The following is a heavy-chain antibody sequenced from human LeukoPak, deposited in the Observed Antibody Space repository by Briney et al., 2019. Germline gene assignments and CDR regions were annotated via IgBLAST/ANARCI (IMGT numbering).Heavy chain of an antibody. CDR1: GFTFSSYA. D-gene: IGHD2/OR15-2a*01. J-gene: IGHJ4*02. Sequence: PGGSLRLSCSASGFTFSSYAMHWVRQAPGKGLEYVSTISINGDNTYYADSVKGRFTISRDNSKNTLYLQMSSLRAEDTAVYYCAKDQEYSYDYWGQGIQVTVSS. V-gene: IGHV3-64D*06. CDR3: AKDQEYSYDY. CDR2: ISINGDNT.